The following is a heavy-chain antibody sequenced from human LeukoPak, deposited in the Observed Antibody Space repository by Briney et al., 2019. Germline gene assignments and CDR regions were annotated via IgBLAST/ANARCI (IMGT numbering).Heavy chain of an antibody. J-gene: IGHJ4*02. CDR2: ISGSGGST. V-gene: IGHV3-23*01. CDR3: AKSTAEYQLLYEDY. CDR1: GFTFSSYA. Sequence: GGSLRLSCAASGFTFSSYAMSWVRQAPGKGLEWVSAISGSGGSTYYADSVKGRFTISRDNSKSTLYLQMNSLRAEDAAVYYCAKSTAEYQLLYEDYWGQGTLVTVSS. D-gene: IGHD2-2*02.